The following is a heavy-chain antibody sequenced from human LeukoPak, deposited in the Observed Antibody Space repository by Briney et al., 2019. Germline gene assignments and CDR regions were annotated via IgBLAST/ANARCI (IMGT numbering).Heavy chain of an antibody. CDR3: ARTSIAAPFDY. CDR1: GGSISSSSYY. CDR2: IYYSGST. J-gene: IGHJ4*02. Sequence: KPSETLSLTCTVSGGSISSSSYYWGWIRQPPGKGLEWIGSIYYSGSTYYNPSLKSRVTISVDTSKNQFSLKLSSVTAADTAVYYCARTSIAAPFDYWGQGTLVTVSS. D-gene: IGHD6-6*01. V-gene: IGHV4-39*01.